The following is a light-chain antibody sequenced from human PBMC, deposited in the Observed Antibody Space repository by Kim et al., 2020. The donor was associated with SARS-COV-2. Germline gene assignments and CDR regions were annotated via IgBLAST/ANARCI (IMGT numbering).Light chain of an antibody. CDR1: RSNIGEGYD. J-gene: IGLJ1*01. CDR3: QSYDSSLRNV. CDR2: GNS. V-gene: IGLV1-40*01. Sequence: GRRGTISCTGSRSNIGEGYDVHWYQQLPGTAPKLLIYGNSNRPSGVPDRFSGSKSGTSASLAITGLQAEDEADYYCQSYDSSLRNVFGTGTKVTVL.